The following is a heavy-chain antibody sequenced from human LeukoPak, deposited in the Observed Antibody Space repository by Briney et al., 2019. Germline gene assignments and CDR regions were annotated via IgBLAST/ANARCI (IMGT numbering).Heavy chain of an antibody. V-gene: IGHV4-34*01. D-gene: IGHD3-22*01. CDR1: GGSFTIYS. J-gene: IGHJ4*02. CDR2: INHSGNT. CDR3: ARDSVTMIVVGQYYFDY. Sequence: SETLSLTCAVYGGSFTIYSWTWIRQSPGKGLEWIGEINHSGNTNYNPSLKSRVTISVDTSKNQFSLQVTSVTAADTAVYYCARDSVTMIVVGQYYFDYWGQGTLVTVSS.